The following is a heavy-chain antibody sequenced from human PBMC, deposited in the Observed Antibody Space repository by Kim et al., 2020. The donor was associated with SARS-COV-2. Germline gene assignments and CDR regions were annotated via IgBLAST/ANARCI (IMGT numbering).Heavy chain of an antibody. V-gene: IGHV4-4*07. Sequence: NPPLKSRVTMSVDTSKNQFSLKLSSVTAADTAVYYCARDTNYYYYGMDVWGQGTTVTVSS. J-gene: IGHJ6*02. CDR3: ARDTNYYYYGMDV.